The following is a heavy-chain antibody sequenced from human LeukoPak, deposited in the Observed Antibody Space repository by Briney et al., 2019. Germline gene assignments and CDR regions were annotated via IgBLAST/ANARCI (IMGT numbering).Heavy chain of an antibody. V-gene: IGHV4-39*01. CDR3: ARRFVGAVAAWFDP. D-gene: IGHD6-19*01. CDR2: VYYSGRT. CDR1: GGSISSSSYY. Sequence: SETLSLTCTVSGGSISSSSYYWGWIRQPPGKGLEWVGSVYYSGRTNYNPSLKSRVTISVDTSKNQFSLKLSSVTAADTAVYYCARRFVGAVAAWFDPWGRGTLVTVSS. J-gene: IGHJ5*02.